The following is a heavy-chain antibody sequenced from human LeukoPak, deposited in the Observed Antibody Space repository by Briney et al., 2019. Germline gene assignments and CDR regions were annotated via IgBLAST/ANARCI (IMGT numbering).Heavy chain of an antibody. J-gene: IGHJ4*02. CDR3: ARGRPLILRYFDWLSPGRDY. D-gene: IGHD3-9*01. CDR1: GYTFTSYD. V-gene: IGHV1-8*01. CDR2: MNPNSGNT. Sequence: ASVKVSCKASGYTFTSYDINWVRQATGQGLEWTGWMNPNSGNTGYAQKFQGRVTMTRNTSISTAYMELSSLRSEDTAVYYCARGRPLILRYFDWLSPGRDYWGQGTLVTVSS.